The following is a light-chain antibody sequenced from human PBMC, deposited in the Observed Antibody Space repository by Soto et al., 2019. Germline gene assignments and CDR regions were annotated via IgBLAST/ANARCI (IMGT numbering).Light chain of an antibody. CDR3: MQALQTSWT. J-gene: IGKJ1*01. Sequence: DVALTQSPLSLPATPGEPASISCRSSQSLLHSNGYNSLDWYLQKPGQSPQLLIYLGSNRASGVPDRFSGSGSGTDFTLKISRVEAEDVGVYYCMQALQTSWTFGQGTKVEIK. CDR1: QSLLHSNGYNS. CDR2: LGS. V-gene: IGKV2-28*01.